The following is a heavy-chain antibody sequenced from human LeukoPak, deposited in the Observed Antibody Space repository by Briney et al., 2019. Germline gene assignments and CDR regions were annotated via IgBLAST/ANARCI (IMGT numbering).Heavy chain of an antibody. V-gene: IGHV6-1*01. D-gene: IGHD3-10*01. CDR2: TYYRSKGFN. Sequence: SQALSLTCVLSGDRVSSNSAAWNWIKQSPSRGLECLGRTYYRSKGFNDYAVSVKRRIIIDPDTSKNQFSLQVNSVTPEDTAVYYCERGGSGGRAFDIWGQGTMVTVSS. J-gene: IGHJ3*02. CDR3: ERGGSGGRAFDI. CDR1: GDRVSSNSAA.